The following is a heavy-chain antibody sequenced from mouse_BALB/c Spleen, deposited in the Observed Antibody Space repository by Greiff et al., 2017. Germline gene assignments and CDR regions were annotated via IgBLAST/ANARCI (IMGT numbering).Heavy chain of an antibody. CDR1: GFTFSSFG. CDR3: ASPTMITPFAY. CDR2: ISSGSSTI. V-gene: IGHV5-17*02. Sequence: EVMLVESGGGLVQPGGSRKLSCAASGFTFSSFGMHWVRQAPEKGLEWVAYISSGSSTIYYADTVKGRFTISRDNPKNTLFLQMTSLRSEDTAMYYCASPTMITPFAYWGQGTLVTVSA. J-gene: IGHJ3*01. D-gene: IGHD2-4*01.